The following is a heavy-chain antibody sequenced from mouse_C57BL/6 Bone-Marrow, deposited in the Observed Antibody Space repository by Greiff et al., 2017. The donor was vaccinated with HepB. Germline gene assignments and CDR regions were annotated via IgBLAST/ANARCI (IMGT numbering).Heavy chain of an antibody. V-gene: IGHV1-69*01. D-gene: IGHD1-1*01. Sequence: QVQLKQPGAELVMPGASVKLSCKASGYTFTSYWMHWVKQRPGQGLEWIGEIDPSDSYTNYNQKFKGKSTLTVDKSSSTAYMQLSSLTSEDSAVYYCARKTPLATVVGGAMDYWGQGTSVTVSS. CDR2: IDPSDSYT. CDR1: GYTFTSYW. J-gene: IGHJ4*01. CDR3: ARKTPLATVVGGAMDY.